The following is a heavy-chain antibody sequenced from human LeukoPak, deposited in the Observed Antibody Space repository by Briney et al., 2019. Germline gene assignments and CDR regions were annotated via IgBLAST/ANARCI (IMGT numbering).Heavy chain of an antibody. CDR1: RFIFSNYW. J-gene: IGHJ4*02. D-gene: IGHD6-13*01. CDR3: ARFSGGHCSSWHPYYFDY. V-gene: IGHV3-7*03. CDR2: IKQDGSDK. Sequence: GGSLRLSCAASRFIFSNYWMSWVRQAPGKRLEWVANIKQDGSDKYYVDSVKGRFTISRDNAKNSLYLQMNSLRAEDTAVYYCARFSGGHCSSWHPYYFDYWGQGTLVTVSS.